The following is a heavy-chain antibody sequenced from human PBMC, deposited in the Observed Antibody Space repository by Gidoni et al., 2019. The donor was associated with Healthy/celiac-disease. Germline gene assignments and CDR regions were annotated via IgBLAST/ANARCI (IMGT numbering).Heavy chain of an antibody. CDR3: AKDGCGGDCYSDLDY. Sequence: QVQLVASGGGVVQPGRSLRLSCAASGFTFSSYGIHWVRQAPGKGLEWVAVISYDGSNKYYADSVKGRFTIARDNSKNTLYLQMNSLRAEDTAVYYCAKDGCGGDCYSDLDYWGQGTLVTVSS. CDR1: GFTFSSYG. J-gene: IGHJ4*02. D-gene: IGHD2-21*02. CDR2: ISYDGSNK. V-gene: IGHV3-30*18.